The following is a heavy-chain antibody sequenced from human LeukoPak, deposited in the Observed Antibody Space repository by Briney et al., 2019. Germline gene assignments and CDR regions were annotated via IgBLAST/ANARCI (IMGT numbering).Heavy chain of an antibody. CDR2: ISGSGGST. CDR3: AKVLQMVREVTPFDS. D-gene: IGHD3-10*01. CDR1: GFTFSSYA. Sequence: QPGGSLRLSCAASGFTFSSYAMSWVRQAPGKGLEWVSAISGSGGSTYYADSVKGRFTISRDNSKNTLYLQMDSLRAEDTALYYCAKVLQMVREVTPFDSWGQGTLVTVSS. V-gene: IGHV3-23*01. J-gene: IGHJ4*02.